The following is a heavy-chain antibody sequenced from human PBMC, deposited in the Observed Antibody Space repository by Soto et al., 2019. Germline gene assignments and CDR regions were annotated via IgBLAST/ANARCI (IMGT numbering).Heavy chain of an antibody. D-gene: IGHD4-17*01. CDR3: ARCTTVVTIVYYYYGMDV. Sequence: QVQLVQSGAEVKKPGSSVKVSCKASGGTFSSYAISWVRQAPGQGLEWMGGIIPIFGTANYAQKFQGRVTITADESTCTAYMELSSLRSEDTAVYYCARCTTVVTIVYYYYGMDVWGQGTTVTVSS. V-gene: IGHV1-69*01. CDR1: GGTFSSYA. CDR2: IIPIFGTA. J-gene: IGHJ6*02.